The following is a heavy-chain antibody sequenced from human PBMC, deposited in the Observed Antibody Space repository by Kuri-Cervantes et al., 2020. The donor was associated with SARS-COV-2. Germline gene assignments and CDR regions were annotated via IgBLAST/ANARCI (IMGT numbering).Heavy chain of an antibody. J-gene: IGHJ6*03. D-gene: IGHD2-2*01. Sequence: ASVKVSCKASGYTFTSYGISWVRQAPGQGLEWMGWISAYNGNTNYAQKLQGRVTMTTDTSTSTAYMELRSLRSGDTAVYYCARVGEDIVVVPAAIPYYYYYMDVWGKGTTVTVSS. CDR1: GYTFTSYG. CDR2: ISAYNGNT. V-gene: IGHV1-18*01. CDR3: ARVGEDIVVVPAAIPYYYYYMDV.